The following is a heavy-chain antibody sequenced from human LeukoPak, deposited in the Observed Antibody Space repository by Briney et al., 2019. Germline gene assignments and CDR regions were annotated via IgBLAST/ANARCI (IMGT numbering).Heavy chain of an antibody. CDR3: ASLDVRGDYPIKN. V-gene: IGHV4-34*01. CDR2: INHSGST. Sequence: SETLSLTCAVHGGSFSGYYWSWIRQPPGKGLEWIGEINHSGSTNYNPSLKSRVTISVDTSKNQFSLKLSSVTAADTAVYYCASLDVRGDYPIKNWGQGTLVTVSS. D-gene: IGHD4-17*01. J-gene: IGHJ4*02. CDR1: GGSFSGYY.